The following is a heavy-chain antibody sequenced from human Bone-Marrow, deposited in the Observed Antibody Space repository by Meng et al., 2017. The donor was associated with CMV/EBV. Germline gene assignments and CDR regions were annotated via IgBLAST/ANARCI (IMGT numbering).Heavy chain of an antibody. CDR2: VDHTGTT. D-gene: IGHD2-21*01. CDR1: GYSLTSVYF. CDR3: ACVVDYWVSIF. Sequence: SETLSLTCVLSGYSLTSVYFWAWMRQSPGKGLQWVGTVDHTGTTYYSPSLKDRVTIAVDTSRKQLSLALSVVAAADTAIYFCACVVDYWVSIFWGQGTLVTVSS. V-gene: IGHV4-38-2*01. J-gene: IGHJ1*01.